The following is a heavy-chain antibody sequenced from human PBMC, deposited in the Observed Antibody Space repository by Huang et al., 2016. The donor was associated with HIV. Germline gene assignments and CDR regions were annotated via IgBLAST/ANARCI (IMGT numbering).Heavy chain of an antibody. V-gene: IGHV2-26*01. Sequence: QITLKESGPVLFKPTETLTLTCTVSGFSLNSGRMGVTWMRQPPGRALEWLAQIFSNDEKSYSTSLKSRISISKDTSKSQVVLIMTNMDPADTATYYCARVWGSYFDFWGQGILVTVSS. D-gene: IGHD3-16*01. CDR1: GFSLNSGRMG. J-gene: IGHJ4*02. CDR2: IFSNDEK. CDR3: ARVWGSYFDF.